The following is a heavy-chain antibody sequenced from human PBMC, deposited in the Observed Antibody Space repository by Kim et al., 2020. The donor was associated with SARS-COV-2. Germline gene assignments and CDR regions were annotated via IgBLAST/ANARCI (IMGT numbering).Heavy chain of an antibody. CDR1: GFTFSSYE. D-gene: IGHD1-26*01. V-gene: IGHV3-48*03. CDR3: ARDYKGLWGATNWFDP. J-gene: IGHJ5*02. Sequence: GGSLRLSCAASGFTFSSYEMNWVRQAPGKGLEWVSYISSSGSTIYYADSVKGRFTISRDNAKNSLYLQMNSLRAEDTAVYYCARDYKGLWGATNWFDPWGQGTLVTVSS. CDR2: ISSSGSTI.